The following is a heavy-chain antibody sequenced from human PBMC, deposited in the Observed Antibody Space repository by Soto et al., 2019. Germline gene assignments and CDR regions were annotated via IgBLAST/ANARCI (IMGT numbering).Heavy chain of an antibody. Sequence: GGSLRLSCAASGFTFSSYGMHWVRQAPGKGLEWVAVISYDGSNKYYADSVKGRFTISRDNSKNTLYLQMNSLRAEDTAVYYCAKDRYYYDSSGLDYWGQGTLVTSPQ. D-gene: IGHD3-22*01. V-gene: IGHV3-30*18. CDR2: ISYDGSNK. CDR3: AKDRYYYDSSGLDY. CDR1: GFTFSSYG. J-gene: IGHJ4*02.